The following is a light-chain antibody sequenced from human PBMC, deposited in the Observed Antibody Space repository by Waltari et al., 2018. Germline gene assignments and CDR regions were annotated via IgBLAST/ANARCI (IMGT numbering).Light chain of an antibody. V-gene: IGLV2-14*03. Sequence: QSALTQPASVSGSPGQSITISCTGTSNDVGAYNYVSWYQQFPGKAPKLMIYDVSKRPSGVSNRFSGSKSGNTASLSIAGLQAEDEADYYCSSHTSSSTPNWVFG. CDR1: SNDVGAYNY. CDR2: DVS. CDR3: SSHTSSSTPNWV. J-gene: IGLJ2*01.